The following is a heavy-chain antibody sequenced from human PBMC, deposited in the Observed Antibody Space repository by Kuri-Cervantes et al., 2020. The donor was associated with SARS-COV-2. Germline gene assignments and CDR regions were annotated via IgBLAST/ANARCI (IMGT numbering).Heavy chain of an antibody. CDR3: VRGRRIDYGDYAGWGRMNWFDP. D-gene: IGHD4-17*01. V-gene: IGHV3-11*06. CDR1: GFTFSDYY. Sequence: GESLKISCAASGFTFSDYYMSWIRQAPGKGLEWVSYISSSSSYTNYADSVKGRFTISRDNAKNSLYLQMKSLRAEDTAVYYCVRGRRIDYGDYAGWGRMNWFDPWGQGTLVTVSS. J-gene: IGHJ5*02. CDR2: ISSSSSYT.